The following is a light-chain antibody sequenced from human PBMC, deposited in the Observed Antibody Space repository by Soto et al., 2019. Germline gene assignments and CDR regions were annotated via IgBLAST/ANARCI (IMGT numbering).Light chain of an antibody. Sequence: SYVLTQPPSVSVAPGQTAKIPCAGDNIDTKSMHWYQQRPGQAPVLVVHDDTDRAAGIPARFSGSKSGGTATLTISRVEAGDEADYYCQVWDINTYHVVFGGGTKVNVL. J-gene: IGLJ2*01. V-gene: IGLV3-21*02. CDR3: QVWDINTYHVV. CDR1: NIDTKS. CDR2: DDT.